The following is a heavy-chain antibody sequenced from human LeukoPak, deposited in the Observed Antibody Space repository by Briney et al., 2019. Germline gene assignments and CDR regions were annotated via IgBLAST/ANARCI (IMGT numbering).Heavy chain of an antibody. D-gene: IGHD3-22*01. J-gene: IGHJ4*02. CDR1: GFTVSSNY. CDR3: ARGQGSYYYDSSGYLDY. V-gene: IGHV3-53*04. Sequence: PGGSLRLSCAASGFTVSSNYMSWVRQAPGKGLEWVSVICSGGSTYYADSVKGRFTISRHNSKNTLYLQMNSLRAEDTAVYYCARGQGSYYYDSSGYLDYWGQGTLVTVSS. CDR2: ICSGGST.